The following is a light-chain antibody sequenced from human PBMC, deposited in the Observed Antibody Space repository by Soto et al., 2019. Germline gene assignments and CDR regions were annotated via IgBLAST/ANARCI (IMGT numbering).Light chain of an antibody. CDR1: QSFSRSY. CDR3: QQYGTSGWT. Sequence: EIVLTQSPGTLSLSPGERATLSCRASQSFSRSYLAWYQQKPGQAPRLVIYGASSRATGIPARFSGSGSVTGFTLTISRLEPEYFAVYYCQQYGTSGWTFGQGTKLEIK. V-gene: IGKV3-20*01. CDR2: GAS. J-gene: IGKJ2*01.